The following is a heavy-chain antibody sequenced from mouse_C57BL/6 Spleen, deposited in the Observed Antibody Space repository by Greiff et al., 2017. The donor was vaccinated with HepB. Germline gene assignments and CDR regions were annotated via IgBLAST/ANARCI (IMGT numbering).Heavy chain of an antibody. CDR1: GFTFSDYG. CDR3: AREALYYYGSTWFAY. D-gene: IGHD1-1*01. V-gene: IGHV5-17*01. CDR2: ISSGSSTI. J-gene: IGHJ3*01. Sequence: EVKLMESGGGLVKPGGSLKLSCAASGFTFSDYGMHWVRQAPEKGLEWVAYISSGSSTIYYADTVKGRFTISRDNAKNTLFLQMTSLRSEDTAMYYCAREALYYYGSTWFAYWGQGTLVTVSA.